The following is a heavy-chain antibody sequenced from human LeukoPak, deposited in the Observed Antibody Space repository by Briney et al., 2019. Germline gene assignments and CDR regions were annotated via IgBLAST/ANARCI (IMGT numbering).Heavy chain of an antibody. Sequence: PSETLSLTCTVSGGSISSYYWSWIRQPPGKGLEWIGFIYYSGSTNYSPSLKSRVTISVDTSKNHFSLKLSSVTAADTAVYYCARGDYLIDYWGQGTLVTVSS. D-gene: IGHD4-17*01. CDR3: ARGDYLIDY. CDR2: IYYSGST. CDR1: GGSISSYY. J-gene: IGHJ4*02. V-gene: IGHV4-59*01.